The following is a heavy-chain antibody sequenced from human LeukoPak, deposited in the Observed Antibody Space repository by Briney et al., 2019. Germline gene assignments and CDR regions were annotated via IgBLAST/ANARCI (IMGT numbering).Heavy chain of an antibody. CDR3: ARGPYSYDSSGAFDI. Sequence: SETLSLTCAVYGGSFSGYYWSWIRQPAGKGLEWIGRISSSGSTNYNPSLRSRVTISVDTSKNQFSLKLSSVTAADTAVYFCARGPYSYDSSGAFDIWGQGTMVTVSS. CDR1: GGSFSGYY. D-gene: IGHD3-22*01. J-gene: IGHJ3*02. CDR2: ISSSGST. V-gene: IGHV4-59*10.